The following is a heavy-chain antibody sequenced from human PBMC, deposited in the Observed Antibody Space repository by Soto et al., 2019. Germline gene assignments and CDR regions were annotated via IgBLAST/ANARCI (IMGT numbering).Heavy chain of an antibody. CDR2: ISGSGGST. CDR3: AKDHQQVVGPNAFDI. J-gene: IGHJ3*02. D-gene: IGHD3-22*01. CDR1: GFTFSSYA. V-gene: IGHV3-23*01. Sequence: PGGSLRLSCAASGFTFSSYAMSWVRQAPGKGLEWASAISGSGGSTYYADSVKGRFTISRDNSKNTLYLQMNSLRAEDTAVYYCAKDHQQVVGPNAFDIWGQGTMVTVSS.